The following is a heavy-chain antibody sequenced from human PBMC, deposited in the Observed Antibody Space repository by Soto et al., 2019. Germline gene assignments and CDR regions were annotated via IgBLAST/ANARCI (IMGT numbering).Heavy chain of an antibody. CDR1: GYTFTSYD. J-gene: IGHJ5*02. CDR2: MNPKSGNT. D-gene: IGHD2-2*01. CDR3: ARGLCPSNWFDP. Sequence: QGQLVQSGAEVKKPGASVKVSCKASGYTFTSYDINWVRQATGQGLEWMVWMNPKSGNTGYAQKLQGRVTMTSNTSISPAYMELSRLRSEDTAVYYWARGLCPSNWFDPWGQGTLVTVSS. V-gene: IGHV1-8*01.